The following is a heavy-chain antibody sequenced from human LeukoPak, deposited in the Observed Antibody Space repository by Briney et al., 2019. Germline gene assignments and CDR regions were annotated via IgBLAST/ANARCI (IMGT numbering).Heavy chain of an antibody. CDR3: AREGHETYYYDSSGYYYPY. CDR1: GGTFSSYA. D-gene: IGHD3-22*01. CDR2: IIPIFGTE. J-gene: IGHJ4*02. V-gene: IGHV1-69*05. Sequence: GASVKVSCKSSGGTFSSYAIRWVRPARGQGLEWMGGIIPIFGTENYAQKFQGRVMITTDESTSTAYMELSSLRSEDTAVYYCAREGHETYYYDSSGYYYPYWGQGTLVTVSS.